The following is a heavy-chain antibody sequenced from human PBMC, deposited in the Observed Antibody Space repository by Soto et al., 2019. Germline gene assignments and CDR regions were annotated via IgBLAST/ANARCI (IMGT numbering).Heavy chain of an antibody. CDR3: VSDGAASTTGFNY. D-gene: IGHD4-17*01. J-gene: IGHJ4*02. V-gene: IGHV1-46*03. CDR1: GYTFTDYY. CDR2: ISPSGGGT. Sequence: QVLLVQSGAEVKMPGASVRVSCKASGYTFTDYYFYWVRQAPGQGLEWMGRISPSGGGTIYAQMFQGRVTMTRDTSTSTVYMELSSLGSEDTAVYYCVSDGAASTTGFNYWGQGTLVTVSS.